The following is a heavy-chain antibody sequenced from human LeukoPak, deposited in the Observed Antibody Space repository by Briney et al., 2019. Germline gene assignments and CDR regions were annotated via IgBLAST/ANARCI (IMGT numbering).Heavy chain of an antibody. V-gene: IGHV3-23*01. D-gene: IGHD3-10*01. CDR2: ISGSGGST. Sequence: GASLRLSCAASGFTFSSYAMSWVRQAPGKGLEWVSAISGSGGSTYYADSVKGRFTISRDNSKNTLYLQMNSLRAEDTAVYYCAKGDEWFGVYYFDYWGREPWSPSPQ. J-gene: IGHJ4*02. CDR3: AKGDEWFGVYYFDY. CDR1: GFTFSSYA.